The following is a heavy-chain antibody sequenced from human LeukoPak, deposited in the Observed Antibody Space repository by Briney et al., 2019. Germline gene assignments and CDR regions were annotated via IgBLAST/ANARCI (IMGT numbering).Heavy chain of an antibody. CDR1: GYTFTSYD. CDR3: ARGPVSTHGMDV. V-gene: IGHV1-8*01. Sequence: ASVKVSCKASGYTFTSYDINWVRQATGQGLEWMGWKNPNSGRTGFAQKFQGRLTMTMNTSISTAYMELNSLTSEDTAVYYCARGPVSTHGMDVWGQGTTVTVSS. CDR2: KNPNSGRT. J-gene: IGHJ6*02. D-gene: IGHD2-2*01.